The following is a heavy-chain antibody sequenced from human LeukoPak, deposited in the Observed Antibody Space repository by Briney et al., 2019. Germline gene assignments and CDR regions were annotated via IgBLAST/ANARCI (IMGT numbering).Heavy chain of an antibody. Sequence: GGSLRLSCAGSGFTFSRYAMSWVRQAPGKGLEWVSAISGSGGSTYYTDSVKGRFTISRDNSKSMLFLQMSGLRAEDTAVYYCAKDNDCWGQGTLVTVSS. J-gene: IGHJ4*02. CDR3: AKDNDC. CDR1: GFTFSRYA. CDR2: ISGSGGST. V-gene: IGHV3-23*01.